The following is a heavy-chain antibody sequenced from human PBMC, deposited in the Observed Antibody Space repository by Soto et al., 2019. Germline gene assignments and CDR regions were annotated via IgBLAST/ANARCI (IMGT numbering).Heavy chain of an antibody. CDR1: GFTVSSNY. J-gene: IGHJ4*02. V-gene: IGHV3-66*01. Sequence: PGGSLRLSCAASGFTVSSNYMSWVRQAPGKGLEWVSVIYSGGSTYYADSVKGRFTISRDNSKNTLYLQMNSLRAEDTAVYYCARVERQTTNRWLQLGYYFDYWGQGTLVTVSS. CDR2: IYSGGST. CDR3: ARVERQTTNRWLQLGYYFDY. D-gene: IGHD5-12*01.